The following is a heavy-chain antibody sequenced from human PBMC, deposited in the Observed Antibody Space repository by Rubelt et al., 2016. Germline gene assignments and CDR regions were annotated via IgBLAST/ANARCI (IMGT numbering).Heavy chain of an antibody. CDR3: ARQEYSSSPVFY. J-gene: IGHJ4*02. Sequence: GWVRQMPGKGLEWMGIIYPGDSDTRYSPSFQGQDTISADKSISTAYLQWSSLKASDTAMYYCARQEYSSSPVFYWGQGTLVTVSS. V-gene: IGHV5-51*01. CDR2: IYPGDSDT. D-gene: IGHD6-6*01.